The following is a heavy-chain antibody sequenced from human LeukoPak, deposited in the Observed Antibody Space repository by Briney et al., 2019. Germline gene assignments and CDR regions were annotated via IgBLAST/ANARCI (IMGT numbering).Heavy chain of an antibody. CDR3: ARGGDYYDSSGYPYYFDY. CDR1: GGSISSGGYS. CDR2: IYHSGST. J-gene: IGHJ4*02. V-gene: IGHV4-30-2*01. Sequence: DPSQTLSLTCAVSGGSISSGGYSWSWIRQPPGKGLEWIGYIYHSGSTYYNPSLKSRVTISVDRSKNQFSLKLSSVTAADTAVYYCARGGDYYDSSGYPYYFDYWGQGTLITVSS. D-gene: IGHD3-22*01.